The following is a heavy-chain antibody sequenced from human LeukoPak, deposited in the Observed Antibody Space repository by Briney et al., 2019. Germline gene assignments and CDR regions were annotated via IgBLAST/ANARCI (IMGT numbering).Heavy chain of an antibody. J-gene: IGHJ4*02. CDR2: IYYSGST. Sequence: PSQTLSLTCTVSGGSISSGGYYWSWVRQHPGKGLEWIGYIYYSGSTYYNPSLKSRVTISVDTSKNQFSLKLSSVTAADTAVYYCARVSDYYYGSGSYYYFDYWGQGTLVTVSS. CDR1: GGSISSGGYY. V-gene: IGHV4-31*03. CDR3: ARVSDYYYGSGSYYYFDY. D-gene: IGHD3-10*01.